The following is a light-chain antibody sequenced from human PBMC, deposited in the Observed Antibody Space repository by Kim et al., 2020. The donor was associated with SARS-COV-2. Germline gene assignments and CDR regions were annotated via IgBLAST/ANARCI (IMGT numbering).Light chain of an antibody. CDR2: GSS. J-gene: IGKJ1*01. V-gene: IGKV1-12*01. CDR3: QQGTTFPWT. Sequence: IQMTQSPSSVSASVGDTVTLACRTSQSIGPWLAWYQQKPGNAPKLLISGSSDLETGVPSRFSGSGSGTDFTLTIISLQTEDFATYYCQQGTTFPWTFGPGTKVDIK. CDR1: QSIGPW.